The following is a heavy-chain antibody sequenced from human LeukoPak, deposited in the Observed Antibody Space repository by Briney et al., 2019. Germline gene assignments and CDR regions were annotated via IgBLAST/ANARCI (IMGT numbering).Heavy chain of an antibody. CDR1: GGTFSSYA. J-gene: IGHJ4*02. V-gene: IGHV1-69*13. Sequence: ASVKVSCKASGGTFSSYAISWVRQAPGQGLEWMGGIIPIFGTANYAQKFQGRVTITADESTSTAYMELSSLRSEDTAVYYCARGGPYCSSTSCSHYFDYWGQGTLVTVSS. CDR2: IIPIFGTA. D-gene: IGHD2-2*01. CDR3: ARGGPYCSSTSCSHYFDY.